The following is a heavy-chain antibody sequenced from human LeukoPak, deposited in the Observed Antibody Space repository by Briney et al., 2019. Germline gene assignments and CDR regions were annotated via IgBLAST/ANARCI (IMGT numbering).Heavy chain of an antibody. D-gene: IGHD2-15*01. CDR1: GFTFSIYA. J-gene: IGHJ3*02. CDR3: AKDRFCSGAGCSDAFDI. Sequence: SGGSLRLSCTASGFTFSIYAMSWVRQAPRKALEGVSDISGSGCSTYYADSVKGRFTISRDNSKNTLYLQMNSLRAEDAAVYYCAKDRFCSGAGCSDAFDIWGQGTMVTVSS. V-gene: IGHV3-23*01. CDR2: ISGSGCST.